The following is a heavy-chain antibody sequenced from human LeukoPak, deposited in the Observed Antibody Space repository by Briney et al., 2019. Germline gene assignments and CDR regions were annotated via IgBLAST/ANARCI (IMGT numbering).Heavy chain of an antibody. CDR2: IKSKAAGGTT. J-gene: IGHJ4*02. CDR1: GFTFSSAW. V-gene: IGHV3-15*01. D-gene: IGHD1-20*01. CDR3: TTDAGYDSRWYNW. Sequence: GESLRLSCAASGFTFSSAWMSWVRQAPGKGLERVGRIKSKAAGGTTDYASPVKGRFIISRDDSSSTLYLHINSLKTEDTAVYYCTTDAGYDSRWYNWWGQGTLVTVSS.